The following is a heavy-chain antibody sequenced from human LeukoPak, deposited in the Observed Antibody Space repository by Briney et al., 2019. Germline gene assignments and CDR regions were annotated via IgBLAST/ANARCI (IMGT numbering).Heavy chain of an antibody. CDR3: ARAMGMVRGVINWFDP. V-gene: IGHV1-69*06. J-gene: IGHJ5*02. D-gene: IGHD3-10*01. Sequence: ASVKVSCKASGGTFSSYAISWVRQAPGQGLEWMGGIIPIFGTANYAQKFQGRVTITADKSTSTAYMELSSLRSEDTAVYYCARAMGMVRGVINWFDPWGQGTLVTVSS. CDR1: GGTFSSYA. CDR2: IIPIFGTA.